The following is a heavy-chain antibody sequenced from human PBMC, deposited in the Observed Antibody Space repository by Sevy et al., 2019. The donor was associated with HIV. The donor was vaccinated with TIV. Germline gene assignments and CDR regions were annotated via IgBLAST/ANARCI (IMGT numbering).Heavy chain of an antibody. J-gene: IGHJ5*02. CDR2: IYHSGNT. CDR1: GGSISPYY. V-gene: IGHV4-4*08. D-gene: IGHD6-6*01. Sequence: SETLSLTCTVSGGSISPYYWSWIRQTPGKGLEWIGYIYHSGNTNYNPSLKSRVTMAKDSSKNQFSLKLNSVTAADTAVYYCAKQIAARPAWFDPWGQGALVTVSS. CDR3: AKQIAARPAWFDP.